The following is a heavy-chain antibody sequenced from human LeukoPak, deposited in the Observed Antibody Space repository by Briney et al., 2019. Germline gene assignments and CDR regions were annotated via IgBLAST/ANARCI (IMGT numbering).Heavy chain of an antibody. D-gene: IGHD2-2*01. CDR3: ARHGSTSSNWFDP. CDR1: GYSFTSYW. Sequence: GESLKISFQGSGYSFTSYWIGWVRQMPGKGLEWMGIIYPGDSDTRYSPSFQGQVTISADKSISTAYLQWSSLKASDTAMYYCARHGSTSSNWFDPWGQGTLVTVSS. V-gene: IGHV5-51*01. J-gene: IGHJ5*02. CDR2: IYPGDSDT.